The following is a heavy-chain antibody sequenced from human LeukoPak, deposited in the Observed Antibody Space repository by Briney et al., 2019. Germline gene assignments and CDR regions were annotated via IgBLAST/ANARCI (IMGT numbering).Heavy chain of an antibody. CDR1: GYTFTNYA. CDR2: INPSGGST. J-gene: IGHJ5*02. CDR3: ARDGLAAATFHWFDP. V-gene: IGHV1-46*01. Sequence: GASVMLSCKASGYTFTNYAIHWVRQAPGQGLEWMGIINPSGGSTSYAQNFQGRVTMTRDTSTSTVYMELSSLRSEDTAVYYCARDGLAAATFHWFDPWGQGTLVTVSS. D-gene: IGHD6-25*01.